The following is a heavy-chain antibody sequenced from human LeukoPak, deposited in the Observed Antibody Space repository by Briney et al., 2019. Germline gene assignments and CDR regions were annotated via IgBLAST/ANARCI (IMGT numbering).Heavy chain of an antibody. J-gene: IGHJ6*02. Sequence: GASLKVSCKVSGYSLTELSIHWVRQAPGKGLGWMGCIGPGDGETNSAQKFQGRVAMTEDTSTDTAYMELSSLRSDDTAVYYCATTRLVPLYYYGMDVWGQGTTVAVSS. V-gene: IGHV1-24*01. D-gene: IGHD3-9*01. CDR1: GYSLTELS. CDR2: IGPGDGET. CDR3: ATTRLVPLYYYGMDV.